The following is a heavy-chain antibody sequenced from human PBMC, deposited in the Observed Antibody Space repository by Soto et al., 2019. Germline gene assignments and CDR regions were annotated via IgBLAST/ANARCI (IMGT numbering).Heavy chain of an antibody. V-gene: IGHV4-39*07. D-gene: IGHD1-1*01. Sequence: SETLSLTCTVSGGSISSSSYYWGWLRQPPGKGLEWIGSIYYSGSTYYNPSLKSRVTISVDTSKNQFSLKLSSVTAADTAVYYCARDGVRPQQYYYGMDVWGQGTTVTVSS. J-gene: IGHJ6*02. CDR3: ARDGVRPQQYYYGMDV. CDR2: IYYSGST. CDR1: GGSISSSSYY.